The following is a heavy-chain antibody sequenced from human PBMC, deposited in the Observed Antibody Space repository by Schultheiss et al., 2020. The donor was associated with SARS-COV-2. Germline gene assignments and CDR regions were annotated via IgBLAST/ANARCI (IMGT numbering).Heavy chain of an antibody. J-gene: IGHJ1*01. CDR2: IYYSGST. CDR1: GGSISSGGYY. V-gene: IGHV4-31*03. Sequence: SETLSLTCTVSGGSISSGGYYWSWIRQPPGKGLEWIGYIYYSGSTYYNPSLKSRVTISVDTSKNQFSLKLSSVTAADTAVYYCARSDGSSWRKGGYFQHWGQGTLVTVSS. CDR3: ARSDGSSWRKGGYFQH. D-gene: IGHD6-13*01.